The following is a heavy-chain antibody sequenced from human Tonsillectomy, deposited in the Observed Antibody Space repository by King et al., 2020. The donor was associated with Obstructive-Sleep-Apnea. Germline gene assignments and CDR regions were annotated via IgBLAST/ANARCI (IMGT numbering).Heavy chain of an antibody. CDR2: ISPYKGNT. V-gene: IGHV1-18*04. Sequence: QLVQSVTEVKKPGASVKVSCKASGDTFISYGFSWVRQAPGQGLEWMGWISPYKGNTNYAQNLQDRVTLTTDTATSTAYMELRSLRSDDTAVYYCATYSGGRGYYFKSWGQGTLVTVS. CDR1: GDTFISYG. J-gene: IGHJ4*02. D-gene: IGHD5-12*01. CDR3: ATYSGGRGYYFKS.